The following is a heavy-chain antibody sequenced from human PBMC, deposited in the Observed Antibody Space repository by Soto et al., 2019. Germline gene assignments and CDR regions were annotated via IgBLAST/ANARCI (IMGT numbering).Heavy chain of an antibody. V-gene: IGHV3-21*01. CDR3: ARDPVAVTDPDYFDY. J-gene: IGHJ4*02. Sequence: PGGSLRLSCAASGFTFSYYSMNWVRQAPGKGLEWVSSISSTSTYISYTDSVKGRFTISRDNAKNSLYLQMNSLRAEDTAVYYCARDPVAVTDPDYFDYWGQGTPVTVS. CDR2: ISSTSTYI. D-gene: IGHD6-19*01. CDR1: GFTFSYYS.